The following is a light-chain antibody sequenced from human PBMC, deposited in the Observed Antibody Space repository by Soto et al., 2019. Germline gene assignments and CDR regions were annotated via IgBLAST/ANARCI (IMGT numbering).Light chain of an antibody. CDR2: DAS. V-gene: IGKV3-11*01. J-gene: IGKJ2*01. CDR1: QSVSSY. Sequence: EIVLTQSPATLSLSPGERATLSCRASQSVSSYLAWYQQKPGQAPRLLIYDASNRATGIPARFSGSGSGTDFTLTISSLEPESFAVYYCQQRSNWPPYTFGKGTKLEIK. CDR3: QQRSNWPPYT.